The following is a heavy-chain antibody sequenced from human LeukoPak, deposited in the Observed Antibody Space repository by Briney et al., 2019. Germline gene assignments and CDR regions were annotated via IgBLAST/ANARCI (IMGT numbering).Heavy chain of an antibody. J-gene: IGHJ4*02. D-gene: IGHD2-2*02. CDR3: ARGRPRYCSSTSCYKTPLFDY. V-gene: IGHV1-2*02. Sequence: ASVKVSCKASGYTFTGYYMHWVRQAPGQGLEWKGWINPNSGGTNYAQKFQGRVTMTRDTSISTAYMELSRLRSDDTAVYYCARGRPRYCSSTSCYKTPLFDYWGQGTLVTVSS. CDR1: GYTFTGYY. CDR2: INPNSGGT.